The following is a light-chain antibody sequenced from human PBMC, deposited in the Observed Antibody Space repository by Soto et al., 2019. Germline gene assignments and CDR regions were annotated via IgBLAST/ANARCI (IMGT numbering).Light chain of an antibody. V-gene: IGKV3-20*01. CDR1: QTVSSSY. CDR2: GAS. CDR3: QHYGGSPRT. Sequence: EIVLTQSPGTLSLSPGERATLSCRASQTVSSSYLAWYQHKPGQAPRLLIYGASSWDTGIPARFSGSGSGTDFTLTISRLEPEDFAVYYCQHYGGSPRTFGQGTKVEIK. J-gene: IGKJ1*01.